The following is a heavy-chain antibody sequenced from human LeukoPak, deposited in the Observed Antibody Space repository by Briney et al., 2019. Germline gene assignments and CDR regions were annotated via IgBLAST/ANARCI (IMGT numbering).Heavy chain of an antibody. D-gene: IGHD1-26*01. Sequence: QPGRSLRLSCAASGFTFSSYAMHWVRQAPGKGLEWVAVISYDGSNKYYADSVKGRFTISRDNSKITLYLQMNSLRAEDTAVYYCARDSGSYPESYFDYWGQGTLVTVSS. CDR3: ARDSGSYPESYFDY. J-gene: IGHJ4*02. CDR1: GFTFSSYA. V-gene: IGHV3-30*01. CDR2: ISYDGSNK.